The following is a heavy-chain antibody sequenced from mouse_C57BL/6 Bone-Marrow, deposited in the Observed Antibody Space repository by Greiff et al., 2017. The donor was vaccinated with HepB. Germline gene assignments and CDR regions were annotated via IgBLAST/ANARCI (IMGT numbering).Heavy chain of an antibody. V-gene: IGHV7-1*01. CDR2: SRNKANDYTT. J-gene: IGHJ1*03. Sequence: EVMPVESGGGLVQSGRSLRLSCATSGFTFSDFYMEWVRQAPGKGLEWIAASRNKANDYTTEYSASVKGRFIVSRDTSQSILYLQMNALRAEDTATYYWARDPYYYGSSYWDFDVWGTGTTVTVSS. CDR3: ARDPYYYGSSYWDFDV. D-gene: IGHD1-1*01. CDR1: GFTFSDFY.